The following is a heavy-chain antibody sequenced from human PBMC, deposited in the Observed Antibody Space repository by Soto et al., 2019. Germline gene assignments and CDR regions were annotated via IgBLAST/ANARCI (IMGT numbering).Heavy chain of an antibody. CDR3: APRPPRIVVVVLPIPS. D-gene: IGHD2-15*01. Sequence: QVQLKQSGPRLARPSGTLSLTCVVSGGSISSTNWWTWVRQTPGKGLEWIGEVYHTGRTKYNPSLKNRATLSVEKSNNQSSRNLKSGPAAAPPGYSGAPRPPRIVVVVLPIPSWGQGTLVTVSS. CDR2: VYHTGRT. CDR1: GGSISSTNW. J-gene: IGHJ4*02. V-gene: IGHV4-4*02.